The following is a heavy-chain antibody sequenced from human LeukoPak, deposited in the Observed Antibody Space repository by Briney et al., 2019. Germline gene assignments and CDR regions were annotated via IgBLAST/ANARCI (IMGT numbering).Heavy chain of an antibody. CDR3: ARFNSNDGYNQYYFDY. Sequence: GGSLRLSCAASGFTFSSYEMNWVRQAPGKGLEWVSYISSSGSTIYYADSVKGRFTISRDNAKNSLYLQMNSLRAEDTAVYYCARFNSNDGYNQYYFDYWGQGTLVTVSS. J-gene: IGHJ4*02. V-gene: IGHV3-48*03. D-gene: IGHD5-24*01. CDR2: ISSSGSTI. CDR1: GFTFSSYE.